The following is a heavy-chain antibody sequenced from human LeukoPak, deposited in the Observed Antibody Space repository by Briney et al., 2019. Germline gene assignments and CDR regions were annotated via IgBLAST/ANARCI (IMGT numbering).Heavy chain of an antibody. J-gene: IGHJ5*02. V-gene: IGHV1-46*01. CDR2: INPSGGDS. D-gene: IGHD4-17*01. CDR3: GRDRDHLTTVTSRGNWFDP. CDR1: GYTFTSYY. Sequence: GASVKVSCKASGYTFTSYYMHWVRQAPGQGLEWMGIINPSGGDSSYAQKFQDRVTMTRDTSTNTVYMELSSLRSEDTAVYYCGRDRDHLTTVTSRGNWFDPWGRGTLVTVSS.